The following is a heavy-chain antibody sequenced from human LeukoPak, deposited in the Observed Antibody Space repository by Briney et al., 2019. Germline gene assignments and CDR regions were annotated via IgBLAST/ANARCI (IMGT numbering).Heavy chain of an antibody. J-gene: IGHJ5*02. CDR1: GLTFSSYG. CDR3: AKQHPNDRSSSSFDP. D-gene: IGHD6-13*01. V-gene: IGHV3-30*02. Sequence: PGGSLRLSCAASGLTFSSYGMHWVRQAPGKGLEWVAFIRYDGSNKYYADSVKGRFTISRDNSKNTLYLQMNSLRAEDTAVYYCAKQHPNDRSSSSFDPWGQGTLVTVSS. CDR2: IRYDGSNK.